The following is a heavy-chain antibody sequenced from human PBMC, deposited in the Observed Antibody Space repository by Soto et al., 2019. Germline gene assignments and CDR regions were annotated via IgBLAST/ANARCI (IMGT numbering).Heavy chain of an antibody. CDR3: ARGSFSSGYYPGLASCDY. J-gene: IGHJ4*02. CDR2: IYYSGST. V-gene: IGHV4-59*01. D-gene: IGHD3-22*01. Sequence: SETLSLTCTVTGGSISSYYWSWIRQPPGKGLEWIGYIYYSGSTNYNPSLKSRVTISVDTSKNQFSLKLSSVTAADTAVYYCARGSFSSGYYPGLASCDYWGQGTLVTVSS. CDR1: GGSISSYY.